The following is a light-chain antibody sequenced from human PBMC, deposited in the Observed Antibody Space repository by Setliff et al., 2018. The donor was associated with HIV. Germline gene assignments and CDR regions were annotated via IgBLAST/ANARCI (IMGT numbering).Light chain of an antibody. J-gene: IGLJ1*01. Sequence: QPALTQPPSASGTPGQRVTISCSGSSSNIGSNTVNWYHQLPGTAPKLLIYSNNQRPSGVPDRFSGSKSGTSASLAISGLQSEDEADYYCAAWDDSLNVVFGTGTKVTVL. V-gene: IGLV1-44*01. CDR2: SNN. CDR3: AAWDDSLNVV. CDR1: SSNIGSNT.